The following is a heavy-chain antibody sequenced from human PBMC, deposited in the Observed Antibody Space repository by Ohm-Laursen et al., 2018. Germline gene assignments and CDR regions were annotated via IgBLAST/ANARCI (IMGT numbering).Heavy chain of an antibody. J-gene: IGHJ4*02. CDR1: GFTVNNNY. D-gene: IGHD6-25*01. Sequence: SLRLSCAASGFTVNNNYMSSLRQAPGKGLEWVSVIHSGGNSYYVDSVKGRFTISRDNSKNTLYLQMNSLRDEDTAVYYCATAGPYSGDDYWGQGTLVNVSS. V-gene: IGHV3-53*01. CDR3: ATAGPYSGDDY. CDR2: IHSGGNS.